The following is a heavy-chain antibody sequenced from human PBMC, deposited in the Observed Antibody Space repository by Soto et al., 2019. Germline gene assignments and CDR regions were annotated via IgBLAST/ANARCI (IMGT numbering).Heavy chain of an antibody. CDR1: GGSISSGDYS. J-gene: IGHJ5*02. D-gene: IGHD3-3*01. Sequence: SETLSLTCTVSGGSISSGDYSWSWVRQSPGKGLEWIGHIYNSGITYYNPSLKSRVVISIDTSRNQFSLRLNSLTAADRVVYFCARGVTVFGLVSRFWFDPWGQGTVVTVSS. V-gene: IGHV4-30-4*01. CDR2: IYNSGIT. CDR3: ARGVTVFGLVSRFWFDP.